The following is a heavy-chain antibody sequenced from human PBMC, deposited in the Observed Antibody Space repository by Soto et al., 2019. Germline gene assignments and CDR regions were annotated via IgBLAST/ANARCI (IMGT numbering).Heavy chain of an antibody. CDR3: ARFSPRNWNPGGY. D-gene: IGHD1-1*01. CDR1: GYTFTSYA. Sequence: QVQLVQSGAEVKKPGASVKVSCKASGYTFTSYAMHWVRQAPGQRLEWMGWINAGNGNTKYSQKFQGRVTITRDTSASTAYMELSSLRSEDTAVYYCARFSPRNWNPGGYWGQGTLVTVSS. CDR2: INAGNGNT. V-gene: IGHV1-3*01. J-gene: IGHJ4*02.